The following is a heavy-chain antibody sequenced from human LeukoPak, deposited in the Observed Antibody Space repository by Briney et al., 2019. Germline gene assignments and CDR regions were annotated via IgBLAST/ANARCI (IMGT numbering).Heavy chain of an antibody. CDR2: IYISGST. J-gene: IGHJ4*02. CDR1: GGSISSYY. CDR3: ARGRRAAGRLDY. D-gene: IGHD6-13*01. Sequence: SETLSLTCTVSGGSISSYYWSWIRQPAGKGLEWIGRIYISGSTNYNPSLKSRVTISVDTSKNQFSLKLSSVTAADTAVYYCARGRRAAGRLDYWGQGTLVTVSS. V-gene: IGHV4-4*07.